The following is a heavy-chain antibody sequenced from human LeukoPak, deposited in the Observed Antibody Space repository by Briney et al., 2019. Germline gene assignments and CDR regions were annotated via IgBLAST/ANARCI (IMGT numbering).Heavy chain of an antibody. Sequence: QPGGSLRLSCAASGFTFSSYAMSWVRQAPGKGLEWVSVISGSGGSTSYADSVKGRFTISRDNSKNTLYLQMNSLRAEDTAVYYCAKDNSAVVARGGDYWGQGTLVTVSS. D-gene: IGHD2/OR15-2a*01. CDR2: ISGSGGST. CDR1: GFTFSSYA. V-gene: IGHV3-23*01. CDR3: AKDNSAVVARGGDY. J-gene: IGHJ4*02.